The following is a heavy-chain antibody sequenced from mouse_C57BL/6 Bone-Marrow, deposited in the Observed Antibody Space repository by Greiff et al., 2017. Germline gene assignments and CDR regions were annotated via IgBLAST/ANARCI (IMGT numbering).Heavy chain of an antibody. Sequence: EVQLVESGGGLVKPGGSLKLSCAASGFPFSSYAMSWVRQTPEKRLEWVATISDGGGYTYYPDNVKGRFPISRDNTKDNLYLKMGHLKSENTAMYDCASDDHYNGSSPWFAYWGQGTLVTVSA. J-gene: IGHJ3*01. D-gene: IGHD1-1*01. CDR1: GFPFSSYA. V-gene: IGHV5-4*01. CDR3: ASDDHYNGSSPWFAY. CDR2: ISDGGGYT.